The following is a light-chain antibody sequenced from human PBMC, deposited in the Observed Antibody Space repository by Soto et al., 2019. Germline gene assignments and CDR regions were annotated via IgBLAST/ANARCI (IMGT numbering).Light chain of an antibody. CDR3: QQYGSPPT. J-gene: IGKJ1*01. V-gene: IGKV3-20*01. CDR1: QSVSSN. Sequence: SLATLSVSTGERATLSCRASQSVSSNLAWYQHKPGQAPRLLVYGASNRATGIPDRFSGSGSGTDFTLSISRLEPEDSAVYYCQQYGSPPTFGEGTKVDIK. CDR2: GAS.